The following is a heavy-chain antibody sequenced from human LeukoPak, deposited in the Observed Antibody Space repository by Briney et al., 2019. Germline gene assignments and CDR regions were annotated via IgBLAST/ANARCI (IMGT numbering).Heavy chain of an antibody. CDR1: GYTFTSYY. CDR2: INPNSGGT. J-gene: IGHJ5*02. CDR3: ARDQGYCSSTSCLRWFDP. Sequence: ASVKVSCKASGYTFTSYYMRWVRQAPGQGLEWMGWINPNSGGTNYAQKFQGRVTMTRDTSISTAYMELSRLRSDDTAVYYCARDQGYCSSTSCLRWFDPWGQGTLVTVSS. D-gene: IGHD2-2*01. V-gene: IGHV1-2*02.